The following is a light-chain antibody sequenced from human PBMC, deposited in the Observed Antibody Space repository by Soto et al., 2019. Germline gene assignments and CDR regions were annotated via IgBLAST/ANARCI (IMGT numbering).Light chain of an antibody. Sequence: IGVKQSAATLSLSPRERAALSCRASETVDSFLAWYQQKPGQAPRLLIYDASKRATGIPARFSGSGSGTDFTLTISSLEPEDFAVYYWQQRKKWLPLSFGGGTKVDI. CDR2: DAS. CDR3: QQRKKWLPLS. J-gene: IGKJ4*01. V-gene: IGKV3-11*01. CDR1: ETVDSF.